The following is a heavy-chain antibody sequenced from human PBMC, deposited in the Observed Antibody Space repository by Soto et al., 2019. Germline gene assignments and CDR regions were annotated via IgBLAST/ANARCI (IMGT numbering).Heavy chain of an antibody. J-gene: IGHJ4*02. CDR1: GFTLGSNG. CDR3: ARDASGYGYFDY. Sequence: PGGSLRLSCVASGFTLGSNGMHWVRQAPGKGLEWVAVIWYDGGNKFYADSVKGRFTISRDISKNTVYLQMNSLRAEDTAVYYCARDASGYGYFDYWCPASLLTVST. CDR2: IWYDGGNK. V-gene: IGHV3-33*01. D-gene: IGHD5-12*01.